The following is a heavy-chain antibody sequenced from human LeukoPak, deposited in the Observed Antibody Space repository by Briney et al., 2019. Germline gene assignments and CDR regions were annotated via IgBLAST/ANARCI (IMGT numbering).Heavy chain of an antibody. CDR2: ISAYNGNT. J-gene: IGHJ3*02. V-gene: IGHV1-18*01. CDR1: GYTFTCYG. D-gene: IGHD1-26*01. CDR3: ARGGVRWELLSAFDI. Sequence: GASVKVSCKTSGYTFTCYGFIWVRQAPGQGLEWMGWISAYNGNTNYAQKFQGRVTMTTDTSTSTAYMELRSLRSDDTAMYYCARGGVRWELLSAFDIWGQGTMVTVSS.